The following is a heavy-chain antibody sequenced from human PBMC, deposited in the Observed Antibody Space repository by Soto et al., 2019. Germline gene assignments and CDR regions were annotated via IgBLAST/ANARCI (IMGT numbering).Heavy chain of an antibody. V-gene: IGHV3-11*05. D-gene: IGHD3-3*01. Sequence: QVQLVESGGGLVKPGGSLRLSCAASGFTFSDYYMSWMRQAPGKGLEWVSYISSSSSYTNYADSVKGRFTISRDNAKNSLYLQMNSLRAEDTAVYYCARDLTGGSSGYSFDYWGQGTLVTVSS. CDR1: GFTFSDYY. CDR3: ARDLTGGSSGYSFDY. CDR2: ISSSSSYT. J-gene: IGHJ4*02.